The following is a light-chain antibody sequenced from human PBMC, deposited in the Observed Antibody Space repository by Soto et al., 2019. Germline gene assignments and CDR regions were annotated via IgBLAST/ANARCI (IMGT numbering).Light chain of an antibody. V-gene: IGKV1-27*01. CDR1: PGISNS. CDR3: QKYNSGLET. Sequence: DIQMTQSPSSLSAFVGDRVTISCRASPGISNSVAWYQQKPGKVPKVLIYDASTLQSGVPSRFSGSGSGTDFTLTISSLQPEDVGIYHCQKYNSGLETFGPGTKVDIK. J-gene: IGKJ3*01. CDR2: DAS.